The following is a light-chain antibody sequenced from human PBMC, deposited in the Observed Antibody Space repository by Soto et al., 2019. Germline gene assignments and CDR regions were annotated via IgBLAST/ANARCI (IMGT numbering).Light chain of an antibody. CDR3: QQFGSSPRT. Sequence: VLTQSPGTLSLSPGGRATLSCRASQSVSSTYLAWYQQKPGQAPRLLIYGASSRATGIPDRFSGSGSGTDFTLTISRLEPEDFAVYYCQQFGSSPRTFGQGTKVDIK. CDR1: QSVSSTY. CDR2: GAS. V-gene: IGKV3-20*01. J-gene: IGKJ1*01.